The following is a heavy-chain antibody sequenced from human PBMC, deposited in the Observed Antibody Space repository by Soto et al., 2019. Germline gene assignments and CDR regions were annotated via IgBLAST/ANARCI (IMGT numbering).Heavy chain of an antibody. D-gene: IGHD3-16*01. J-gene: IGHJ4*02. Sequence: PGGSLRLSCAASGFTVSTNYMNWVRQAPGKGLEWVSIIYPGGTTYYADSITGRFTISRDISKNTLYLQMNSLGTEDTAVYYCARGRFADVNYWGRGTLVTVSS. CDR2: IYPGGTT. CDR1: GFTVSTNY. V-gene: IGHV3-53*01. CDR3: ARGRFADVNY.